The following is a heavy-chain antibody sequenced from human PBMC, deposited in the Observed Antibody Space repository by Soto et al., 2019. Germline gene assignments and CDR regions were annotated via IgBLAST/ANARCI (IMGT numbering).Heavy chain of an antibody. CDR2: ISSGADT. CDR3: AKNWYFDF. CDR1: GFTFSTYA. J-gene: IGHJ4*02. V-gene: IGHV3-23*01. Sequence: GGSLRLSCAASGFTFSTYAMSWVRQAPGKGLEWVSAISSGADTYYTDSVKGRFTISRDNSKNTVYLQMDNLRVEDTAVYYCAKNWYFDFWGQGSLVTVSS.